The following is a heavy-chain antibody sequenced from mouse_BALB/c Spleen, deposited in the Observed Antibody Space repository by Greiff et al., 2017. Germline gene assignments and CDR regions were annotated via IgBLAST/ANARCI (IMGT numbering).Heavy chain of an antibody. V-gene: IGHV14-3*02. CDR3: ATYGSSSDY. J-gene: IGHJ2*01. D-gene: IGHD1-1*01. CDR2: IDPANGNT. CDR1: GFNIKDTY. Sequence: VHVEQSGAELVKPGASVKLSCTASGFNIKDTYLHRVKQRPEQGLEWIGRIDPANGNTKYDPKFQGKATITADTSSNTAYLQLSSLTSEDTAVYYCATYGSSSDYWGQGTTLTVSS.